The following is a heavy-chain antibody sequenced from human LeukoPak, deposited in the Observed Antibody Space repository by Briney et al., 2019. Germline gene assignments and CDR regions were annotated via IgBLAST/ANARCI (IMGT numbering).Heavy chain of an antibody. D-gene: IGHD6-19*01. CDR2: ISSSGSAI. J-gene: IGHJ4*02. Sequence: TGGPLRLSCAGSGFTFSSYEMNWVRQAPGKGLEWVSKISSSGSAIYYADSVKGRFTISRDNAKSTLYLQMNSLRAEDTAVYYCARGGSLGYWGQGTLVTVST. CDR3: ARGGSLGY. CDR1: GFTFSSYE. V-gene: IGHV3-48*03.